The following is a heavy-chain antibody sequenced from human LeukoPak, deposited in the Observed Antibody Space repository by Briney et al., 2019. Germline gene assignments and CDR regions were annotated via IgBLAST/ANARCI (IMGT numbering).Heavy chain of an antibody. V-gene: IGHV1-18*01. CDR1: GYTFTSYG. D-gene: IGHD1-20*01. J-gene: IGHJ5*02. CDR3: ARVKGTYDWDDIEGNWFDP. Sequence: ASVKVSCKASGYTFTSYGITWVRQAPGQGLEWMGWISAHNGIAKYEQNFQGRVTMTTDTSTSTAYMELRSLRSDDTAVYYCARVKGTYDWDDIEGNWFDPWGQGTLVTVSS. CDR2: ISAHNGIA.